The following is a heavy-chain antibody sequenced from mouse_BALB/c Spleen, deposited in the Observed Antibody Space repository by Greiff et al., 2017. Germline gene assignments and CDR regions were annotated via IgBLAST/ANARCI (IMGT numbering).Heavy chain of an antibody. CDR3: ASSPYGSSYVDY. D-gene: IGHD1-1*01. V-gene: IGHV2-6-4*01. Sequence: VKLMESGPGLVAPSQSLSITCTVSGFSLSRYSVHWVRQPPGKGLEWLGMIWGGGSTDYNSALKSRLSISKDNSKSQVFLKMNSLQTDDTPMYYCASSPYGSSYVDYWGQGTSVTVSS. CDR2: IWGGGST. CDR1: GFSLSRYS. J-gene: IGHJ4*01.